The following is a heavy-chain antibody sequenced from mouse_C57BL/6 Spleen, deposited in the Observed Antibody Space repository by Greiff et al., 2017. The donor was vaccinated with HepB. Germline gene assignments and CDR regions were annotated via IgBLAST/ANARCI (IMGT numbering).Heavy chain of an antibody. D-gene: IGHD2-3*01. V-gene: IGHV3-8*01. CDR1: GYSITSDY. CDR3: ARLLGDGYSFYYFDY. J-gene: IGHJ2*01. CDR2: ISYSGST. Sequence: EVKLLESGPGLAKPSQTLSLTCSVPGYSITSDYWNWIRKFPGNKLEYMGYISYSGSTYYNPSLKSRISITRDTSKNQYYLQLNSVTTEDTATYYCARLLGDGYSFYYFDYWGQGTTLTVSS.